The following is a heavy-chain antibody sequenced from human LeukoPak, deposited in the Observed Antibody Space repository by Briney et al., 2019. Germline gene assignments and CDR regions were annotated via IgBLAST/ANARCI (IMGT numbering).Heavy chain of an antibody. CDR1: GFTFSSYA. D-gene: IGHD4-17*01. J-gene: IGHJ4*02. CDR3: AKDSTTVTTGRGNFDY. CDR2: ISYSGDST. Sequence: GGSLRLSCAVSGFTFSSYAMSWVRQAPGKRLEWVSGISYSGDSTYYADSVKGRFTISRDNSKNTLYLQMSSLRVEDTAIYYCAKDSTTVTTGRGNFDYWGQGTLVTVSS. V-gene: IGHV3-23*01.